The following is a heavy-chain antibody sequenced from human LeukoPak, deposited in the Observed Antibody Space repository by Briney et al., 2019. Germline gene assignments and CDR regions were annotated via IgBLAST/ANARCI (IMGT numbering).Heavy chain of an antibody. CDR1: GYTFTGDY. J-gene: IGHJ4*02. CDR3: VRDQITMTTPFFDY. D-gene: IGHD4-17*01. CDR2: NNCNSGGT. V-gene: IGHV1-2*02. Sequence: GASVKVSCKASGYTFTGDYIYWVRQGPGQGREWVCWNNCNSGGTSYAQKFQGRVTMTRDRSISTVYMELRTLKSNDTAVYYCVRDQITMTTPFFDYWGQGTLVTVSS.